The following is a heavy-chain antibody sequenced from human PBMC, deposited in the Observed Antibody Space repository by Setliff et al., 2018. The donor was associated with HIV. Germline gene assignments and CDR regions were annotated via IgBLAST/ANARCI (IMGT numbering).Heavy chain of an antibody. CDR1: GFTFSSYW. D-gene: IGHD5-18*01. J-gene: IGHJ4*02. V-gene: IGHV3-30*13. Sequence: QPGGSLRLSCAASGFTFSSYWMSWVRQAPGKGLEWVAAISHDGSTQYYADSLMGRFTISRDNSKNMVYLQLNNLRTEDTGVYYCAREYSFGSNLDSWGQGTLVTVSS. CDR3: AREYSFGSNLDS. CDR2: ISHDGSTQ.